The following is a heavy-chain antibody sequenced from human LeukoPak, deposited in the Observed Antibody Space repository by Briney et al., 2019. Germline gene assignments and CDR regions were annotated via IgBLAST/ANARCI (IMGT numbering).Heavy chain of an antibody. CDR2: INPSGGST. CDR1: GYTFTSYY. CDR3: ARDVFRWNPYGSGSYNYYYMDV. J-gene: IGHJ6*03. D-gene: IGHD3-10*01. Sequence: ASVKVSCKASGYTFTSYYMHWVRQAPGQGLEWMGIINPSGGSTSYAQKFQGRVTMTRDTSTSTVYMELSSLRSEDTAVYYRARDVFRWNPYGSGSYNYYYMDVWGKGTTVTISS. V-gene: IGHV1-46*01.